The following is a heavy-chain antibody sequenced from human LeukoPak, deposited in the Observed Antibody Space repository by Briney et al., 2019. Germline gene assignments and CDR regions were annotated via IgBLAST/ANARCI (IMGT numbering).Heavy chain of an antibody. J-gene: IGHJ6*03. D-gene: IGHD2-2*01. CDR3: ARGAWGSRNQLLERHLGYYYYYMDV. CDR1: GGTFSSYA. Sequence: SVKVSCKASGGTFSSYAISWVRQAPGQGLEWMGGIIPIFGTANYAQKFQGRVTITTDESTSTAYMELSSLRSEDTAVYYCARGAWGSRNQLLERHLGYYYYYMDVWGKGTTVTVSS. V-gene: IGHV1-69*05. CDR2: IIPIFGTA.